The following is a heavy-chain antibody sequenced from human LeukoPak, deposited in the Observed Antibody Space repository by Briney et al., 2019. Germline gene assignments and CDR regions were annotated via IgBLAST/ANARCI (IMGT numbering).Heavy chain of an antibody. V-gene: IGHV3-74*01. CDR1: GFSFSSYW. CDR3: ARDRVYCGSTSCYAYYFDY. D-gene: IGHD2-2*01. Sequence: PGGSLRLSCAASGFSFSSYWMHWVRQAPGKGLVWVSRINSDGSITTNADSVKGRFTISRDNAKNTLYLQMNSLRAEDTAVYYCARDRVYCGSTSCYAYYFDYWGQGTLVTVSS. J-gene: IGHJ4*02. CDR2: INSDGSIT.